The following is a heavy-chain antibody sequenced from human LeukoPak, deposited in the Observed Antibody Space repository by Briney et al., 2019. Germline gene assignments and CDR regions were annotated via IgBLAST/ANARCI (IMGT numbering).Heavy chain of an antibody. J-gene: IGHJ4*02. Sequence: SETLSLTCAVCGGTFSGYYWRWIRQPPGKGLEWVGEINHSGITNYYPSLKSRITISVDPSKNQFSLKLSSVSAAEMAVYYCAREYCSGGSCYGAVDYWGQGTLVTVSS. V-gene: IGHV4-34*01. CDR2: INHSGIT. CDR3: AREYCSGGSCYGAVDY. D-gene: IGHD2-15*01. CDR1: GGTFSGYY.